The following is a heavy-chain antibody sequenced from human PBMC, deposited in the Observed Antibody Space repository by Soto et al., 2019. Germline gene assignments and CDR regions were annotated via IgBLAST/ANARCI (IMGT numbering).Heavy chain of an antibody. CDR3: ARASRGAAGQLPFDY. Sequence: GGSLRLSCAASGFTVSNNYMSWVRQAPGKGLEWVSIIYSGGSTYYADSVKGRFTISRDNSKNTLYLQMNSLRADDTAVYYCARASRGAAGQLPFDYWGQGTLVTVSS. CDR1: GFTVSNNY. J-gene: IGHJ4*02. D-gene: IGHD2-2*01. CDR2: IYSGGST. V-gene: IGHV3-53*01.